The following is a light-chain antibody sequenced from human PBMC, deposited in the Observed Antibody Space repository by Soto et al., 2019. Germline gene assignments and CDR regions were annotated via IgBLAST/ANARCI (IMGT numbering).Light chain of an antibody. CDR1: SSDIGSYDL. V-gene: IGLV2-23*02. J-gene: IGLJ3*02. CDR2: EVN. Sequence: QSALTQPASVSGSPGQSITISCTGTSSDIGSYDLVSWYQQHPGTAPKLIIYEVNRRPSGVSDRFSGFKSGNTASLTISGLQAEDEADFFCCSYAGNGAWVFGGGTKLTVL. CDR3: CSYAGNGAWV.